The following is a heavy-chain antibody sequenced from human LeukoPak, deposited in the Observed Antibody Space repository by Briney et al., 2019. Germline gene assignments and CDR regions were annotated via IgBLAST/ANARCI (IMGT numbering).Heavy chain of an antibody. CDR3: ARGGGSGRYGGNKPFDY. J-gene: IGHJ4*02. D-gene: IGHD6-19*01. V-gene: IGHV3-20*04. Sequence: GGSLRLSCAASGFTFDDSGMSWVRQAPGKGLEWDSDINWNGGSTGYVDSVKGRFTISRDNAKNPLYLQMNSLRAEDTALYYCARGGGSGRYGGNKPFDYWGQGTLVTVSS. CDR2: INWNGGST. CDR1: GFTFDDSG.